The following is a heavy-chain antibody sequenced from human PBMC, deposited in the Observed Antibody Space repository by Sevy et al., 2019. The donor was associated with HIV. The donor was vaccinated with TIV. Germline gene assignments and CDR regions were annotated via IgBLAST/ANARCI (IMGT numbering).Heavy chain of an antibody. CDR2: IYHSGST. CDR1: GYSISSGYY. J-gene: IGHJ6*04. Sequence: SETLSLTCAVSGYSISSGYYWGWIRQPPGKGLEWIGSIYHSGSTYYNPSLKSRVTISVDTSKNQFSLKLSSVTAADTAVYYCARGYSSRPPASMDVWGKGTTVTVSS. V-gene: IGHV4-38-2*01. CDR3: ARGYSSRPPASMDV. D-gene: IGHD6-13*01.